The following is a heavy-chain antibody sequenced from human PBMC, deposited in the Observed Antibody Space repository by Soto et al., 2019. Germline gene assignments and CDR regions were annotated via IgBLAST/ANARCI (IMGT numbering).Heavy chain of an antibody. J-gene: IGHJ4*02. Sequence: GGSLRLSCSGSGFTFSDHSLYWVRQPPGKGLQCVSSISGSGGNIYYAESVKGRFTISRDNSKNTLYLQMTSLSSEDSAVYYCVKVSGYCTGGSCFSYFDYWGQGTPVTVSS. CDR3: VKVSGYCTGGSCFSYFDY. V-gene: IGHV3-64D*06. CDR2: ISGSGGNI. CDR1: GFTFSDHS. D-gene: IGHD2-15*01.